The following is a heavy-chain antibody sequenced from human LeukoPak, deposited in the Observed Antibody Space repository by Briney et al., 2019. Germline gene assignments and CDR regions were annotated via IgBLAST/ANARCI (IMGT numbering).Heavy chain of an antibody. D-gene: IGHD3-3*01. J-gene: IGHJ6*03. CDR1: GGSFSGYY. V-gene: IGHV4-34*01. CDR3: ARALRSRYYDFWSGYYTGDYYYYYYMDV. CDR2: INHSGST. Sequence: PSETLSLTCAVYGGSFSGYYWSWIRQPPGKGLEWIGEINHSGSTNYNPSLKSRVTISVDTSKNQFSLKLSSVTAADTAVYYCARALRSRYYDFWSGYYTGDYYYYYYMDVWGKGTTVTVSS.